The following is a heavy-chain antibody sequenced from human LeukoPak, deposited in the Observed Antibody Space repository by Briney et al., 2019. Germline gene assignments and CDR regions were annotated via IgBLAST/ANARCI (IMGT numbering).Heavy chain of an antibody. CDR1: GYTFTGYY. V-gene: IGHV1-2*02. D-gene: IGHD2-2*01. CDR3: GVLGYCSSTSCLYYFDY. CDR2: INPNSGGT. J-gene: IGHJ4*02. Sequence: ASVKVSCKASGYTFTGYYMHWVRQAPGQGLEWMGWINPNSGGTNYAQKFQGRVTMTRDTSISTAYMELSRLRSDDTAVYYCGVLGYCSSTSCLYYFDYWGQGTLVTVSS.